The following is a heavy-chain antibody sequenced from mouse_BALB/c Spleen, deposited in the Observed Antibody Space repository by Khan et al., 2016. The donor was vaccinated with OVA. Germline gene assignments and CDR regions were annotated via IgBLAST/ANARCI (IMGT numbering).Heavy chain of an antibody. CDR1: GFNIKDTY. CDR3: ARPSYDPRDFEV. CDR2: IAPANGNT. Sequence: EVQLQESGAELVKPGASVKLSCTATGFNIKDTYSHWVKQRPEQGMEWIGRIAPANGNTQYDPKFQGKATITSDTSSNKSYLQLNSLTAEDTADYYCARPSYDPRDFEVWGAGTTITVSS. J-gene: IGHJ1*01. V-gene: IGHV14-3*02. D-gene: IGHD2-3*01.